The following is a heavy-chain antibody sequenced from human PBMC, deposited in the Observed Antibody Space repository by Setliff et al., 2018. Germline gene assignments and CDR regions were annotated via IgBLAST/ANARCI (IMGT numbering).Heavy chain of an antibody. CDR3: ARDSALHSYHYDSSGYLDY. CDR1: GASITGSY. Sequence: SEILSLTCSVSGASITGSYWSWIRQPPGKGLEWIGYFYHSGTTNYNPLFKSRVTISVDRPKNQFSLKLSSVTAADTGVYYCARDSALHSYHYDSSGYLDYWGQGALVTVSS. CDR2: FYHSGTT. D-gene: IGHD3-22*01. J-gene: IGHJ4*02. V-gene: IGHV4-59*01.